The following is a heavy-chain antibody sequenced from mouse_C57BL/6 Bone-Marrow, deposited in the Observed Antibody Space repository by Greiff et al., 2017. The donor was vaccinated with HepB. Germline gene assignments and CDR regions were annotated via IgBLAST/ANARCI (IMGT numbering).Heavy chain of an antibody. J-gene: IGHJ4*01. CDR1: GYTFTSYG. CDR3: ARSRGYDGYYVNYAMDY. CDR2: IYPRSGNT. D-gene: IGHD2-3*01. Sequence: VQLVESGAELARPGASVKLSCKASGYTFTSYGISWVKQRTGQGLEWIGEIYPRSGNTYYNEKFKGKATLTADKSSSTAYMELRSLTSEDSAVYFCARSRGYDGYYVNYAMDYWGQGTSVTVSS. V-gene: IGHV1-81*01.